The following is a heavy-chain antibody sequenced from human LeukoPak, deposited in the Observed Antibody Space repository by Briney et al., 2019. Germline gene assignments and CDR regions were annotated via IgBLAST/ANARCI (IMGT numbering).Heavy chain of an antibody. CDR3: ARHGKGSGSYYHAFDI. V-gene: IGHV4-59*08. D-gene: IGHD3-10*01. CDR1: GGSISSYY. Sequence: SETLSLTCTVSGGSISSYYWSWIPQPSGKGLEWIGYIYYSGSTNYNPSLKSRVTISVDTSKNQFSLKLSSVTAADTAVYYCARHGKGSGSYYHAFDIWGQGTMVTVSS. CDR2: IYYSGST. J-gene: IGHJ3*02.